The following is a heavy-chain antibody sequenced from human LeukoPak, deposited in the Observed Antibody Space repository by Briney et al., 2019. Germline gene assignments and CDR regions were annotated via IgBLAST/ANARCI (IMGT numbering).Heavy chain of an antibody. V-gene: IGHV1-2*02. CDR2: INPNSGGT. CDR1: GYTFTGYF. J-gene: IGHJ4*02. Sequence: ASMKVSCKASGYTFTGYFMHWVRQAPGQGLEWMGWINPNSGGTDYSQKFQGRVTMTRDTSSNTAYMELTRLRSDDTAVYYCATXPRVPAAXKIGYYFDYWGQGTLVAVSS. D-gene: IGHD2-2*01. CDR3: ATXPRVPAAXKIGYYFDY.